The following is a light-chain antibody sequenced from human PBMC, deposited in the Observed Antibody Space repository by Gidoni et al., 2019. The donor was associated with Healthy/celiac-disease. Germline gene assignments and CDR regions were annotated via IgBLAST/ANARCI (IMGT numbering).Light chain of an antibody. J-gene: IGKJ3*01. CDR2: AAS. Sequence: IQITQSPSSLSASVGDRVTITCRASQSISSYLNWYQQKPGKAPKLLIYAASSLQSGVPSRFSGSGSGTDFTLTISSLQHEDFATYYCKQSYSTPPFTFGPGSKVDIK. CDR1: QSISSY. V-gene: IGKV1-39*01. CDR3: KQSYSTPPFT.